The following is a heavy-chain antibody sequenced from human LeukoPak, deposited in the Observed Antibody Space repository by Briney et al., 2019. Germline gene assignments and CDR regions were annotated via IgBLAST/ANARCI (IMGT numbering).Heavy chain of an antibody. CDR3: ARAPYIAARPVAFDI. CDR2: IYYSGST. J-gene: IGHJ3*02. CDR1: GGSISSGDYY. D-gene: IGHD6-6*01. V-gene: IGHV4-30-4*08. Sequence: SQTLSLTCTVSGGSISSGDYYWSWIRQPPGKGLEWIGYIYYSGSTYYNPSLESRVTISVDRSKNQFSLKLSSVTAADTAVYYCARAPYIAARPVAFDIWGQGTMVTVSS.